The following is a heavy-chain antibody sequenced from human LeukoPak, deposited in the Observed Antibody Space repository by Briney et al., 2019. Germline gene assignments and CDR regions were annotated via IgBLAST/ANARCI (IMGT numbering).Heavy chain of an antibody. Sequence: PGGSLRLSCAASGFTFSDYYMSWIRQAPGKGLEWVSYISSSSYRSHADSVKGRFTISRDNAKYSLYLQMNSLRAEDTAVYYCARISGSYVFDYWGQGTLVTVSS. D-gene: IGHD1-26*01. J-gene: IGHJ4*02. CDR2: ISSSSYR. CDR1: GFTFSDYY. V-gene: IGHV3-11*03. CDR3: ARISGSYVFDY.